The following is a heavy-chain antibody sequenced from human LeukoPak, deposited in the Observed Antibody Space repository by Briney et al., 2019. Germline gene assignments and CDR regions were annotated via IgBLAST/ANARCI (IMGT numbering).Heavy chain of an antibody. D-gene: IGHD5-24*01. V-gene: IGHV4-59*01. CDR3: ARVSGDGYRHWYFDL. Sequence: SETLSLTCTVSGGSISSYYWSWIRQPPGKGLEWIGYIYYSGSTNYNPSLKSRVTISVDTSKNQFSLKLSSVTAADTAVYYRARVSGDGYRHWYFDLWGRGTLVTVSS. CDR1: GGSISSYY. CDR2: IYYSGST. J-gene: IGHJ2*01.